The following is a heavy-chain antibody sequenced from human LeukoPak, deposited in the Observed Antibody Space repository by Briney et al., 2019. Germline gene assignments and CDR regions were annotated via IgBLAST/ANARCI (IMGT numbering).Heavy chain of an antibody. CDR2: ILYSGTT. V-gene: IGHV4-59*08. CDR3: ARMGGYSGYATH. CDR1: GGSISSYY. D-gene: IGHD5-12*01. J-gene: IGHJ4*02. Sequence: KPSETLSLTCTVSGGSISSYYWSWIRQPPGKGLEWIGYILYSGTTNSNPSLKSRVNISLDTSNNQLSLNLTSVTAADAAVYFCARMGGYSGYATHWGQGILVNVSS.